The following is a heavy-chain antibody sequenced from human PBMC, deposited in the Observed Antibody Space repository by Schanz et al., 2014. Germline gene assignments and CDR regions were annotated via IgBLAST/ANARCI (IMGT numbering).Heavy chain of an antibody. Sequence: QVQLVQSGAEVKKPGSSVKVSCKASGGTFDRDAFNWVRQAPGQGLEWVGWINTNTGNPTYAQGFTGRFVFSLDTCVSKASLQTTSLKAEDTAAYYCPTETIAMAGPFSIWGQGTLVTVSS. D-gene: IGHD6-19*01. CDR1: GGTFDRDA. CDR2: INTNTGNP. J-gene: IGHJ4*02. CDR3: PTETIAMAGPFSI. V-gene: IGHV7-4-1*02.